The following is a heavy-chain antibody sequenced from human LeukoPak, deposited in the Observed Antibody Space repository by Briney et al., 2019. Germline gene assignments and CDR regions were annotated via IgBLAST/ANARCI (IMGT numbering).Heavy chain of an antibody. CDR2: INPSSGGT. D-gene: IGHD1-26*01. Sequence: ASVKVSCKASGYTFTGYYIHWVRQAAGQGLEWKGWINPSSGGTNYAQKFQGRVTMTTDTSITTANMELSRLRSDDTAMYYCARGAVSGSLFSDYWGRGTLVTVSS. CDR1: GYTFTGYY. V-gene: IGHV1-2*02. CDR3: ARGAVSGSLFSDY. J-gene: IGHJ4*02.